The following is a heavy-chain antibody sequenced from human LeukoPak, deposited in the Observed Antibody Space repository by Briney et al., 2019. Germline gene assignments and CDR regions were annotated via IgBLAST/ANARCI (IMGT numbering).Heavy chain of an antibody. CDR3: ATLGGEQLAFFDY. CDR2: INPSGGST. V-gene: IGHV1-46*01. J-gene: IGHJ4*02. CDR1: GYTFTSYY. D-gene: IGHD6-6*01. Sequence: ASVKVSCKASGYTFTSYYMHWVRQAPGQGLEWMGIINPSGGSTSYAQKFQGRVTMTRDTSTSIVYMELSSLRSEDTAVYYCATLGGEQLAFFDYWGQGTLVTVSS.